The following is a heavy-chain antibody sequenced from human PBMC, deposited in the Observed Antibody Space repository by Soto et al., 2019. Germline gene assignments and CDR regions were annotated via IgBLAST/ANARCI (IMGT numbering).Heavy chain of an antibody. CDR2: ISYDGSNT. V-gene: IGHV3-30*03. Sequence: QVQLVESGGGVVQPGRSLRLSCAASGFPFTTYGMHWVREGPGKGLEWVAVISYDGSNTYYADSVKGRFTISRDNSKNTLYLQMNSLRPEDTXLYYCVGGQYYFDYRGQGTLVTVSS. D-gene: IGHD3-10*01. CDR3: VGGQYYFDY. J-gene: IGHJ4*02. CDR1: GFPFTTYG.